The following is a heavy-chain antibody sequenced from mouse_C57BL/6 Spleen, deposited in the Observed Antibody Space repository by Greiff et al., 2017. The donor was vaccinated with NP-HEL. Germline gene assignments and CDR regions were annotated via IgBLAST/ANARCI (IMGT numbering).Heavy chain of an antibody. CDR2: ISDGGSYT. Sequence: EVKLVESGGGLVKPGGSLKLSCAASGFTFSSYAMSWVRQTPEKRLEWVATISDGGSYTYYPDNVKGRFTISRDNAKNNLYLQMSHLKSEDTAMYYCARDTTVVATKDYWGQGTTLTVSS. CDR3: ARDTTVVATKDY. CDR1: GFTFSSYA. D-gene: IGHD1-1*01. V-gene: IGHV5-4*01. J-gene: IGHJ2*01.